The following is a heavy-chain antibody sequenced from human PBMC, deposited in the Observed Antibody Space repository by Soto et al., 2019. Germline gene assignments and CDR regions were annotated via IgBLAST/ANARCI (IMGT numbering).Heavy chain of an antibody. CDR3: ARTYCGGDCYWRDYYGMGV. Sequence: QVQLVQSGAEVKKPGASVKVSCKASGYTFTSYYMHWVRQAPGQGLEWMGIINPSGGSTSYAQKFQGRVTMTRDTSTSTVYMELSSLRSEDTAVYYCARTYCGGDCYWRDYYGMGVWGQGTTVTVSS. D-gene: IGHD2-21*02. V-gene: IGHV1-46*03. CDR1: GYTFTSYY. J-gene: IGHJ6*02. CDR2: INPSGGST.